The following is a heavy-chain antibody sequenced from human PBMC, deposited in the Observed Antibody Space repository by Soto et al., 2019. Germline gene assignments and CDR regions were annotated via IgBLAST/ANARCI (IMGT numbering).Heavy chain of an antibody. CDR1: GYNFNTFW. CDR3: ARLDGASPDALDF. V-gene: IGHV5-10-1*01. CDR2: IDPSDSYS. J-gene: IGHJ3*01. Sequence: PGESLKISCKGYGYNFNTFWISWLRQMPGKGLEWMGRIDPSDSYSDYSPSFKGHVSISSDKSVTTAYLTWSSLKASDTAIYYCARLDGASPDALDFWGQGTMVTVSS. D-gene: IGHD2-2*01.